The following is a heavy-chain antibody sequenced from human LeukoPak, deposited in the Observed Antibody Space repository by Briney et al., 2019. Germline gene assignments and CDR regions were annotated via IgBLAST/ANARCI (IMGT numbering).Heavy chain of an antibody. D-gene: IGHD5-12*01. CDR2: ISSSGSTI. V-gene: IGHV3-48*03. CDR1: GFTFSSYE. J-gene: IGHJ5*02. CDR3: ARGGYRDYDYGS. Sequence: GGSLRLSCAASGFTFSSYEMNWVRQAPGKGLEWVSYISSSGSTIYYADSVKGRFTFSRDNARNSLYLQMNSLRAEDTAVYYCARGGYRDYDYGSWGQGTLVTVSS.